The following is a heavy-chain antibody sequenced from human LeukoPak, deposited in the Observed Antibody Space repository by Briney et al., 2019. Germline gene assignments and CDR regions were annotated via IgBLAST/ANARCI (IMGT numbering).Heavy chain of an antibody. J-gene: IGHJ4*02. CDR3: ARVGVVVVAALTYDY. CDR1: GYTFTSYG. D-gene: IGHD2-15*01. CDR2: ISAYNGNT. Sequence: ASVTVSCKASGYTFTSYGISWVRQAPGQGLEWMGWISAYNGNTNYAQKLQGRVTMTTDTSTSTAYMELRSLRSDDTAVYYCARVGVVVVAALTYDYWGQGTLVTVSS. V-gene: IGHV1-18*01.